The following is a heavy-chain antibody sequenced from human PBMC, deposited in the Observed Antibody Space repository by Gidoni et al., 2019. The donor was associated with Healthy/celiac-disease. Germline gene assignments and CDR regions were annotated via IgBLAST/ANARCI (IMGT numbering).Heavy chain of an antibody. D-gene: IGHD6-13*01. V-gene: IGHV1-8*01. CDR3: AVAAAGTPYYFDY. CDR1: GYTFTSYD. J-gene: IGHJ4*02. CDR2: RNPNSGNT. Sequence: QVQLVQSGAEVKKPGASVTVSCKASGYTFTSYDITWVRQATGQGLEWMGWRNPNSGNTGYAQKFQGRVTMTRNTSISTAYMELSSLRSEDTAVYYCAVAAAGTPYYFDYWGQGTLVTVSS.